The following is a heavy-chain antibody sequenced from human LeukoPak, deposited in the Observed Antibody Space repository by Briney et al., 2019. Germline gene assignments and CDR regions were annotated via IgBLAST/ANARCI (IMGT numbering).Heavy chain of an antibody. CDR1: GNSISSGGYY. D-gene: IGHD3-22*01. CDR3: ARASYSYDISGWVPFNS. Sequence: KPSETLSLTCTVSGNSISSGGYYWSWIRQPAGKGLEWIGRIYTSGSTTYNPALKSRVTISGDTSENQFSLRLSSVTAADTAVYYCARASYSYDISGWVPFNSWGQGTLVTVSS. J-gene: IGHJ4*02. V-gene: IGHV4-61*02. CDR2: IYTSGST.